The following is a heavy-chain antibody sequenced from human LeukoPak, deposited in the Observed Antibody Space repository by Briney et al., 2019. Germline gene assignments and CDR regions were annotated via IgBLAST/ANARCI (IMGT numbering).Heavy chain of an antibody. D-gene: IGHD3-3*01. CDR2: TNPNSGNT. CDR1: GYTFTSYD. V-gene: IGHV1-8*01. J-gene: IGHJ4*02. CDR3: ARGRQPYYDFWSGYYVDY. Sequence: GASVKVSCKASGYTFTSYDINWVRQATGQGLEWMGWTNPNSGNTGYAQKFQGRVTMTRNTSISTAYMELSSLRSEDTAVYYCARGRQPYYDFWSGYYVDYWGQGTLVTVSS.